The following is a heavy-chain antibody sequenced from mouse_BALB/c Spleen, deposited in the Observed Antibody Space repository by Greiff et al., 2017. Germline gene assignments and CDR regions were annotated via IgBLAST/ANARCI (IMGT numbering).Heavy chain of an antibody. CDR3: AREVGPYYAMDY. Sequence: EVKLMESGGGLVQPGGSRKLSCAASGFTFSSFGMHWVRQAPEKGLEWVAYISSGSSTIYYADTVKGRFTISRDNPKNTLFLQMTSLRSEDTAMYYCAREVGPYYAMDYWGQGTSVTVSS. CDR2: ISSGSSTI. J-gene: IGHJ4*01. V-gene: IGHV5-17*02. CDR1: GFTFSSFG. D-gene: IGHD2-14*01.